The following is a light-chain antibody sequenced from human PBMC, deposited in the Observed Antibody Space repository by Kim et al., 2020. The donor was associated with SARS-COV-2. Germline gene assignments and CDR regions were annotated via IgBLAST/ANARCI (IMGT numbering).Light chain of an antibody. CDR1: SSDVGDYDY. J-gene: IGLJ2*01. CDR2: DVS. Sequence: GQSITISCPGTSSDVGDYDYVSWYQQHPGKAPKVRIYDVSNRRSGVSNRFSGSKSGNTASLTISALQMEDEADYYCSSYTTTTTLVFGGGTRLTVL. V-gene: IGLV2-14*03. CDR3: SSYTTTTTLV.